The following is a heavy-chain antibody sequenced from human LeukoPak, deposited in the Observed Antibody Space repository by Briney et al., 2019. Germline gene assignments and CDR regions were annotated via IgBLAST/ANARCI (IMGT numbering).Heavy chain of an antibody. CDR2: ISAYNGNT. CDR1: GYTFTSYG. D-gene: IGHD3-10*01. J-gene: IGHJ6*03. Sequence: ASVKVSCKASGYTFTSYGISWVRQAPGQGLEWMGWISAYNGNTNYAQKLQGRVTMTTDTSTSTAHMELRSLRSDDTAVYYCARKAGYYYMDVWGKGTTVTISS. V-gene: IGHV1-18*01. CDR3: ARKAGYYYMDV.